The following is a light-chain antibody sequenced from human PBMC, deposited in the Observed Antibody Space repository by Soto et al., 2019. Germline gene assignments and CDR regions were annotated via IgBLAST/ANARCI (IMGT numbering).Light chain of an antibody. CDR3: QQSYSTPRYT. CDR2: AAS. Sequence: DIQMTQSLSSLSASVGDRVTITCRASQSISSYLNWYQQKPGKAPKLLIYAASSLQSGVPSRLSGSGSGTDFNLTISSLQPEDFATYYCQQSYSTPRYTFGQGTKLEIK. J-gene: IGKJ2*01. V-gene: IGKV1-39*01. CDR1: QSISSY.